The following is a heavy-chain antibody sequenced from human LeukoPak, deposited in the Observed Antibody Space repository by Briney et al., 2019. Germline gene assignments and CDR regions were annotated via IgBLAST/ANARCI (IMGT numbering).Heavy chain of an antibody. J-gene: IGHJ4*02. Sequence: SGPTLVHPTPTLTLTCTFSGFSLSTSGVGVGWIRQPPGKALEWLSLIYWNDDKRYSPSLKSRLTITQDTSQNQVVLTMTNMDPVDTATYYCAHSVVGATSPKVFDYWGQGTLVTVSS. CDR3: AHSVVGATSPKVFDY. CDR1: GFSLSTSGVG. D-gene: IGHD1-26*01. V-gene: IGHV2-5*01. CDR2: IYWNDDK.